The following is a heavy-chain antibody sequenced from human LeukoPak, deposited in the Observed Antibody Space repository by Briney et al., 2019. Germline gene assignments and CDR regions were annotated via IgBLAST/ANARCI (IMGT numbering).Heavy chain of an antibody. J-gene: IGHJ4*02. CDR1: RFTLSNYW. V-gene: IGHV3-7*01. CDR3: ARQRGSGCLDY. CDR2: IKQDGSET. D-gene: IGHD6-19*01. Sequence: GGSLRLSCAASRFTLSNYWMSWVRQAPGKGLGWVANIKQDGSETYYVDSVKGRFTISRDNAKHSLSLQMNSLRAEDTAVYYCARQRGSGCLDYWGQGTLVTVSS.